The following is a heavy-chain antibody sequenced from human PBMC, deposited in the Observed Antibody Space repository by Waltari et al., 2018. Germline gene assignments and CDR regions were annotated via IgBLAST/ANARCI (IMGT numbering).Heavy chain of an antibody. CDR1: GGAISNYY. Sequence: QVQLQESGPGLVQPSETLSLTCTVSGGAISNYYWSWIPHPPGKGLEWNGYIYNSGSTNYNPSLKSRVTISVDTSKNQFSLKLSSVTAADTAVYYCARGPYSSSTDYYGMDVWGQGTTVTVSS. D-gene: IGHD6-6*01. V-gene: IGHV4-59*01. CDR2: IYNSGST. CDR3: ARGPYSSSTDYYGMDV. J-gene: IGHJ6*02.